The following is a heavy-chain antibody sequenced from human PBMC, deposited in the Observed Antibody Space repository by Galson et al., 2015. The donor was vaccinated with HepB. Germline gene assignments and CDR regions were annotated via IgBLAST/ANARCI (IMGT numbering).Heavy chain of an antibody. Sequence: SVKVSCKASMYTFSNYGVNWVRQAPGQGLEWMGWISGYDGSTNYAQNLQGRVTITTDTSTSTAYMELRSLRSDDTAVYYCVRDRLATNMIRGVVIPTYGMDVWGQGTTVTVSS. J-gene: IGHJ6*02. D-gene: IGHD3-10*01. CDR2: ISGYDGST. V-gene: IGHV1-18*01. CDR3: VRDRLATNMIRGVVIPTYGMDV. CDR1: MYTFSNYG.